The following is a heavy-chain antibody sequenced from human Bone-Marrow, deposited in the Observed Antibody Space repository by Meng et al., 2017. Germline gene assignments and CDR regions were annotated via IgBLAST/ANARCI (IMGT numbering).Heavy chain of an antibody. CDR1: GFTFSSYA. D-gene: IGHD3-9*01. CDR2: ISGSGGST. Sequence: GESLKISCAASGFTFSSYAMSWVRQAPGKGLEWVSAISGSGGSTYYADSVKGRFTISRDNSKNTLYLQMNSLRAEDTAVYYCASSSPLTYYDILTGSQPGVGRNNWFDPWGQGTLVTVSS. V-gene: IGHV3-23*01. CDR3: ASSSPLTYYDILTGSQPGVGRNNWFDP. J-gene: IGHJ5*02.